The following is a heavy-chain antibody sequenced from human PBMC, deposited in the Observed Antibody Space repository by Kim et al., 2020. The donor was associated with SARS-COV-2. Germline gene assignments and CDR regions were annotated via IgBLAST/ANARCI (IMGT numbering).Heavy chain of an antibody. V-gene: IGHV1-2*02. D-gene: IGHD5-18*01. J-gene: IGHJ2*01. CDR1: GYTFTGYF. Sequence: ASVKVSCKASGYTFTGYFLHWVRQAPGQGLEWMGWITPTSGFTDFAQKFQGRVTMSRDTSIGTAYMELSSLTSDDTAVYYCARGGYTYGLSWYFDLWGRG. CDR3: ARGGYTYGLSWYFDL. CDR2: ITPTSGFT.